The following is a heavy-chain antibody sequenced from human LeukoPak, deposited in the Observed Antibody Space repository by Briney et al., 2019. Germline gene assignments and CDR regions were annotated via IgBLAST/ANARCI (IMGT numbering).Heavy chain of an antibody. V-gene: IGHV1-69*01. J-gene: IGHJ4*02. D-gene: IGHD3-10*01. CDR1: GGTFSSYA. Sequence: SVKVSCKASGGTFSSYAISWVRQAPGQGLEWMGGIIPIFGTANYAQKFQGRVTITADESTSTAYMELSSLRSEDTAVYYCASDLYGSGSYSFDYWGQGALVTVSS. CDR3: ASDLYGSGSYSFDY. CDR2: IIPIFGTA.